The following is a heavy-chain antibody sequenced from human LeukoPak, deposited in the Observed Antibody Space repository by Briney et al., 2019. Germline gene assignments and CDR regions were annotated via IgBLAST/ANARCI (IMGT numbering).Heavy chain of an antibody. CDR1: GGSISSYY. CDR2: IYTSGST. V-gene: IGHV4-4*07. D-gene: IGHD2-8*01. CDR3: AREEGCTNGCLYYFDY. J-gene: IGHJ4*02. Sequence: PSETLSLTCTVSGGSISSYYWSWIRQPAGKGLEWIGRIYTSGSTNYNPSLKSRVTMSVDTSKNQFSLKLSSVTAADTAVYYCAREEGCTNGCLYYFDYWGQGTLVTVSS.